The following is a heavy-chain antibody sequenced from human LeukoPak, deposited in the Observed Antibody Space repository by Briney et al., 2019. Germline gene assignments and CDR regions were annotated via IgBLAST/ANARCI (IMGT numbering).Heavy chain of an antibody. CDR1: GGSVSSGSYY. Sequence: SQTLSLTCTVSGGSVSSGSYYWSWIRQPPGKGLEWIGYIYYSGSTNYNPSLKSRVTISVDTSKNQFSLKLSSATAADTAVYYCARLGYTIAAAGQDDYWGQGTLVTVSS. D-gene: IGHD6-13*01. J-gene: IGHJ4*02. CDR2: IYYSGST. V-gene: IGHV4-61*01. CDR3: ARLGYTIAAAGQDDY.